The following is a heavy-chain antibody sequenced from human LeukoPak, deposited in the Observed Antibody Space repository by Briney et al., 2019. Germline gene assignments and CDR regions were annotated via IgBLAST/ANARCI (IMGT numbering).Heavy chain of an antibody. CDR1: GGSISSSNW. CDR3: ARVSYDSSGYYSFDY. V-gene: IGHV4-4*02. Sequence: SETLSLTCAVSGGSISSSNWWSWVRQPPGKGLEWIGEIYHSGSTNYNPSLKSRVTISVDKSKNQFSLRLSSVTAADTAVYYCARVSYDSSGYYSFDYWGQGTLVTVSS. D-gene: IGHD3-22*01. J-gene: IGHJ4*02. CDR2: IYHSGST.